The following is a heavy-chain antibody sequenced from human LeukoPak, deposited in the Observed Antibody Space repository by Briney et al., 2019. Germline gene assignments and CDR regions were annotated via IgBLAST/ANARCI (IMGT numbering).Heavy chain of an antibody. D-gene: IGHD1-1*01. CDR3: ARWNRLIDF. J-gene: IGHJ4*02. CDR2: ISDSGST. CDR1: GGSISSYY. V-gene: IGHV4-59*01. Sequence: SETLSLTCTVSGGSISSYYWSWIRQPPGKGLEWIGYISDSGSTNYNASLKSRVTMSVDTSKNQFSLKLNSVTATDTAVYYCARWNRLIDFWGQGTLDTVSS.